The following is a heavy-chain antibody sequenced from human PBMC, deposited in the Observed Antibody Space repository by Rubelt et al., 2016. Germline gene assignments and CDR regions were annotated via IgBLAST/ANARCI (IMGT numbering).Heavy chain of an antibody. J-gene: IGHJ4*02. CDR2: IFSTGAA. Sequence: GLEWIAFIFSTGAANYSPSLESRVTISVDTSKRQVSLKLNSVTAAETAVYYCARHRTSDGFYGVLDYWGQGTLVTV. V-gene: IGHV4-59*08. CDR3: ARHRTSDGFYGVLDY. D-gene: IGHD3-3*01.